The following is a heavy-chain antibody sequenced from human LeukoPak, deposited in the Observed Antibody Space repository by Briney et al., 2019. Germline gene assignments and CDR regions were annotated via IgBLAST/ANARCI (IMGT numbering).Heavy chain of an antibody. D-gene: IGHD6-19*01. Sequence: KSSETLSLTCTVSGGSISSYFWSWIRQPPGKGLEWIGRIYTSGSTNYNPSLKSRVTMSVDTSKNQFSLKLSSVTAADTAVYYCARDLYSSGPFDYWGQGTLVTVSS. CDR3: ARDLYSSGPFDY. CDR1: GGSISSYF. CDR2: IYTSGST. J-gene: IGHJ4*02. V-gene: IGHV4-4*07.